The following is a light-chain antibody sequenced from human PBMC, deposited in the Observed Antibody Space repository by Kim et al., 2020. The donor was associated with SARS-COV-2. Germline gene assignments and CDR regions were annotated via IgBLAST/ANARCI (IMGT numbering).Light chain of an antibody. CDR2: GKN. CDR1: SLRSYY. CDR3: NSRDSSGLYV. Sequence: SSELTQDPAVFVALGQTVRITCQGDSLRSYYASWYQQKPGQAPVLVIYGKNNRPSGIPDRFSGSSSGNTASLTITGAQAEDEADYYCNSRDSSGLYVFGT. J-gene: IGLJ1*01. V-gene: IGLV3-19*01.